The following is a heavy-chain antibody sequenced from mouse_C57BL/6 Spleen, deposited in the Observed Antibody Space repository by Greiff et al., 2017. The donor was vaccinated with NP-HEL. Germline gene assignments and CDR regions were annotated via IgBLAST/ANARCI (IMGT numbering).Heavy chain of an antibody. J-gene: IGHJ3*01. V-gene: IGHV3-6*01. Sequence: EVKLQESGPGLVKPSQSLSLTCSVTGYSITSGYYWNWIRQFPGNKLEWMGYISYDGSNNYNPSLKNRISITRDTSKNQFFLKLNSVTTEDTATYYCAIYYGIAWFAYWGQGTLVTVSA. D-gene: IGHD2-1*01. CDR1: GYSITSGYY. CDR2: ISYDGSN. CDR3: AIYYGIAWFAY.